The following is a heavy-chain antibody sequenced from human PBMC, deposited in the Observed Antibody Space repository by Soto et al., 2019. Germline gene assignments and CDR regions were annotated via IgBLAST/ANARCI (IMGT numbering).Heavy chain of an antibody. CDR2: IKQDGSEK. Sequence: GGSLRLSCAASGFTFSSYWMSWVRQAPGKGLEWVANIKQDGSEKYYVDSVKGRFTISRDNAKNSLYLQMNSLRAEDTAVYYCARSLYDFWSATWGYWGQGTLVTVSS. CDR1: GFTFSSYW. V-gene: IGHV3-7*03. D-gene: IGHD3-3*01. CDR3: ARSLYDFWSATWGY. J-gene: IGHJ4*02.